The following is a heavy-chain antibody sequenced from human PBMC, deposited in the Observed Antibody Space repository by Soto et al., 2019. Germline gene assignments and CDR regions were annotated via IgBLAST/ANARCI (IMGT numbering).Heavy chain of an antibody. Sequence: GGSLRLSCAASGFTFSSYGMHWVRQAPGKGLEWVAVISYDGSNKYYADSVKGRFTISRDNSKNTLYLQMNSLRAEDTAVYYCAKDQGRPYSYYYYGMDVWGQGTTVTVSS. CDR2: ISYDGSNK. D-gene: IGHD2-21*01. J-gene: IGHJ6*02. V-gene: IGHV3-30*18. CDR1: GFTFSSYG. CDR3: AKDQGRPYSYYYYGMDV.